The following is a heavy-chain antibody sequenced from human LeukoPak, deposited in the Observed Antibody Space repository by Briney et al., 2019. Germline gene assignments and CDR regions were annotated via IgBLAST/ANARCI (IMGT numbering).Heavy chain of an antibody. CDR1: GFTLRSYE. CDR3: ARETQGLDF. V-gene: IGHV3-48*03. Sequence: GGSLRLSCVVSGFTLRSYEMNWVRQAPGKGLEWISYLSTSGTTIYYADSVKGRFTISRDNAKNSLYLQMNSLRVGDTAVYFCARETQGLDFWGQGILVTVSS. D-gene: IGHD4-23*01. CDR2: LSTSGTTI. J-gene: IGHJ4*01.